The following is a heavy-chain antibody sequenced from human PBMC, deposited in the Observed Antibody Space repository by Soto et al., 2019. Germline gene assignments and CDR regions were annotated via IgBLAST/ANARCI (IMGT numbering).Heavy chain of an antibody. D-gene: IGHD2-21*01. Sequence: QVQLVQSGAEVKKPGSSVKVSCKASGVTLSDYPINWVRQAPGQGLEWMGGLLPIFGTTIYAQKFQGRLTITADESTNTAYVVLSDLRPEDTAIFYCARVYCGYATCNNWILNWVDPWGPGTLVTVSS. CDR3: ARVYCGYATCNNWILNWVDP. CDR2: LLPIFGTT. CDR1: GVTLSDYP. V-gene: IGHV1-69*01. J-gene: IGHJ5*02.